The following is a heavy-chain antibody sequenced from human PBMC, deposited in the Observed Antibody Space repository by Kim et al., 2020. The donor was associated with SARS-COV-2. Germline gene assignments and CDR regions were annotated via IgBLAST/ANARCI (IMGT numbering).Heavy chain of an antibody. V-gene: IGHV3-30*18. CDR1: GFTFSSYG. CDR2: ISYDGSNK. D-gene: IGHD3-10*01. CDR3: AKDLWFGELSEPLDY. Sequence: GGSLRLSCAASGFTFSSYGMHWVRQAPGKGLEWVAVISYDGSNKYYADSVKGRFTISRDNSKNTLYLQMNSLRAEDTAVYYCAKDLWFGELSEPLDYWGQGTLVTVSS. J-gene: IGHJ4*02.